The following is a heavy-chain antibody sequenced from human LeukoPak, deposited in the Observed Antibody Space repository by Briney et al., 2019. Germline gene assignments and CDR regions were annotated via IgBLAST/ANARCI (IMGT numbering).Heavy chain of an antibody. CDR1: GFVFSNYW. CDR3: ARDWGSTGYDLYDS. V-gene: IGHV3-7*01. J-gene: IGHJ4*02. D-gene: IGHD5-12*01. CDR2: IRQDGSER. Sequence: GGSLRLSCAASGFVFSNYWMTWVRQAPGKGLEWVAHIRQDGSERHYVDSVKDRFTISRDNAKNSMDLQMDSLRAEDTAVYYCARDWGSTGYDLYDSWGQGTLVTVSS.